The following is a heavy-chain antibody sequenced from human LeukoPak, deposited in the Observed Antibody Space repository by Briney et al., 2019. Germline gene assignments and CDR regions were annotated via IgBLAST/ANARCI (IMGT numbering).Heavy chain of an antibody. CDR3: ARAFQSLGGLSLPDY. V-gene: IGHV7-4-1*02. CDR2: IHPSTGNP. Sequence: ASVKVSCEASGYTFTNYAMNWVRQAPGQGLELMGWIHPSTGNPIYAQGFTGRFVFSLDTSVSTTYLQISSLKAEDTAVYFCARAFQSLGGLSLPDYWGQGTLVTVSS. D-gene: IGHD3-16*02. J-gene: IGHJ4*02. CDR1: GYTFTNYA.